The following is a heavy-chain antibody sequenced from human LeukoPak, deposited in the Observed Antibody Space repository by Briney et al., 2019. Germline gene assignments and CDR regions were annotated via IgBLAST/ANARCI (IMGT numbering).Heavy chain of an antibody. CDR1: GLNFDDSA. V-gene: IGHV3-43*02. CDR2: IGADGGST. CDR3: AKESGKFDY. Sequence: PGGSLRLSCVASGLNFDDSAMHWVRQAPGKGLEWVSLIGADGGSTFSADSVKGRFSISRDNSKNSLYLQTNSLRSEDTAMYYCAKESGKFDYWGQGTLVAVSS. J-gene: IGHJ4*02.